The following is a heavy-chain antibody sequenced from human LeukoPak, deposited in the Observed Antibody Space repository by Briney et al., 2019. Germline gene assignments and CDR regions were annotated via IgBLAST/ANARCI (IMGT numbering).Heavy chain of an antibody. Sequence: SVKVSCKASGGTFSSYTISWVRQAPGQGLEWTGRIIPILGIANYAQKFQGRVTITADKSTSTAYMELSSLRSEDTAVYYCAKISTTGKRDFDYWGQGTLVTVSS. CDR1: GGTFSSYT. CDR3: AKISTTGKRDFDY. J-gene: IGHJ4*02. V-gene: IGHV1-69*02. D-gene: IGHD1-1*01. CDR2: IIPILGIA.